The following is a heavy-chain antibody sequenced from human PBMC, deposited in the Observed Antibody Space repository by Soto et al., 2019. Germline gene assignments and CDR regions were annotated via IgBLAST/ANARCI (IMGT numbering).Heavy chain of an antibody. V-gene: IGHV3-11*05. D-gene: IGHD5-12*01. CDR2: ISTTSTYT. J-gene: IGHJ4*02. Sequence: QVQLVESGGGLVKPGGSLRLSCEASGFSFSDYYMSWIRQAPGKGLQWVSYISTTSTYTNYADSVKGRFTISRDNAKNSLYLQMNSLRAEDTAIYYCARDRYGYDEIVDYWGQGTLVTVSS. CDR3: ARDRYGYDEIVDY. CDR1: GFSFSDYY.